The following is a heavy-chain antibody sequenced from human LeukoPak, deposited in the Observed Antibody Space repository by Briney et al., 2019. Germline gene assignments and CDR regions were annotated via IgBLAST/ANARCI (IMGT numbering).Heavy chain of an antibody. Sequence: GGSLRLSCAASGFTFSSYAMSWVRQAPGKGLEWVSAISGSGGSTYYADSVKGRFTISRDNSKNTLYLQMNSLRAEDTAVYYCAKDLNRGYSYGTDAFDIWGQGTMVTVSS. CDR2: ISGSGGST. V-gene: IGHV3-23*01. J-gene: IGHJ3*02. CDR1: GFTFSSYA. CDR3: AKDLNRGYSYGTDAFDI. D-gene: IGHD5-18*01.